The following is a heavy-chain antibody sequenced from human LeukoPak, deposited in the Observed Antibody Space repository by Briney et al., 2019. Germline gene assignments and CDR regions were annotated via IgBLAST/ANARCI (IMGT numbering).Heavy chain of an antibody. CDR1: GFTFSSYS. Sequence: GGSLRLSCAASGFTFSSYSMNWVRQAPGKGLEWVSSISSSSSYIYYADSVKGRFTISRDNAKNSLYLQMNSLRAEDTAVHYCARSGSYFRVPDWGQGTLVTVSS. D-gene: IGHD1-26*01. CDR3: ARSGSYFRVPD. V-gene: IGHV3-21*01. J-gene: IGHJ4*02. CDR2: ISSSSSYI.